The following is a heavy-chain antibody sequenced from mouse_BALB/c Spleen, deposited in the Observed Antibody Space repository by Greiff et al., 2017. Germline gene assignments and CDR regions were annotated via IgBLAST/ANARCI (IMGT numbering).Heavy chain of an antibody. Sequence: EVQLQQSGPELVKPGASVKISCKASGYTFTDYNMHWVKQSHGKSLEWIGYIYPYNGGTGYNQKFKSKATLTVDNSSSTAYMELRSLTSEDSAVYYCARNRGYYDYDGYAMDYWGQGTSVTVSS. CDR3: ARNRGYYDYDGYAMDY. CDR1: GYTFTDYN. J-gene: IGHJ4*01. D-gene: IGHD2-4*01. V-gene: IGHV1S29*02. CDR2: IYPYNGGT.